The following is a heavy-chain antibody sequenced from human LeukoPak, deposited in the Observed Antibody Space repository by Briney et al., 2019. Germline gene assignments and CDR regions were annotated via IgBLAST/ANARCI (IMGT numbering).Heavy chain of an antibody. V-gene: IGHV1-8*01. CDR2: MNPNSGNT. CDR3: ARGLRVRGVTVYYFDY. J-gene: IGHJ4*02. D-gene: IGHD3-10*01. CDR1: GYTFTSYD. Sequence: ASVKVSCKASGYTFTSYDINWVRQATGQGLEWVGWMNPNSGNTGYAQKFQGRVTMTRNTSVSTAYMELSSLRSEDTAVYYCARGLRVRGVTVYYFDYWGQGTLVTVSS.